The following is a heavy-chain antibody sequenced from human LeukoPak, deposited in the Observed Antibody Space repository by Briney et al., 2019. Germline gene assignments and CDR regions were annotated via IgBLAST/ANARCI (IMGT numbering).Heavy chain of an antibody. CDR1: GFTFSSYG. CDR3: AKDGQCLVPFDY. Sequence: GRSLRLSCAASGFTFSSYGMHWVRQAPGKGLEWVAVISYDGSNKYYADSVKGRFTISRDNSKNTLYLQMNSLRAEDTAVYYCAKDGQCLVPFDYWGQGTLVTVSS. D-gene: IGHD6-19*01. V-gene: IGHV3-30*18. CDR2: ISYDGSNK. J-gene: IGHJ4*02.